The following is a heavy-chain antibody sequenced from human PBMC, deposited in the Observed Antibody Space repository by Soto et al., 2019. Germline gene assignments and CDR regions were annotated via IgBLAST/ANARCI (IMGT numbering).Heavy chain of an antibody. J-gene: IGHJ6*02. V-gene: IGHV3-23*01. Sequence: GGSLRLSCAASGFTFSSYAMSWVRQAPGKGLEWVSAISGSGGSTYYADSVKGRFTISRDNSKNTLYLQMNSLRAEDTAVYYCAKELMVYAILSYYYYGMDVWGQGTTVTVSS. CDR3: AKELMVYAILSYYYYGMDV. CDR2: ISGSGGST. D-gene: IGHD2-8*01. CDR1: GFTFSSYA.